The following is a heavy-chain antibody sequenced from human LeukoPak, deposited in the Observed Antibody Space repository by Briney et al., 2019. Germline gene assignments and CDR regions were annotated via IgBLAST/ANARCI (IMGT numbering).Heavy chain of an antibody. Sequence: PGGSLRLSCAASGFTFSSYGMHWVRQAPGKGLEWVAFIRYDGSNKYYADSVKGRFTISRDNSKNSLYLQMNSLRAEDTAVYYCARESLPQGDYGDYVGDYWGQGTLVTVSS. CDR3: ARESLPQGDYGDYVGDY. CDR1: GFTFSSYG. V-gene: IGHV3-30*02. CDR2: IRYDGSNK. D-gene: IGHD4-17*01. J-gene: IGHJ4*02.